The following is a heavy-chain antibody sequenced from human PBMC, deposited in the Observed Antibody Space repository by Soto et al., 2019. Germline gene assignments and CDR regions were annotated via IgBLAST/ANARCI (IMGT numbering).Heavy chain of an antibody. Sequence: QVQLVQSGAEVKKPGASVKVSCKASGYTFTSYAMHWVRQAPGQRLEWMGWINAGNGNTKYSQKFQGRVTITRDTSASTAYMELSSLRSEDTAVYYCARDSPNYYGSGSYSYWGQGTLVTVSS. CDR1: GYTFTSYA. J-gene: IGHJ4*02. CDR3: ARDSPNYYGSGSYSY. D-gene: IGHD3-10*01. V-gene: IGHV1-3*01. CDR2: INAGNGNT.